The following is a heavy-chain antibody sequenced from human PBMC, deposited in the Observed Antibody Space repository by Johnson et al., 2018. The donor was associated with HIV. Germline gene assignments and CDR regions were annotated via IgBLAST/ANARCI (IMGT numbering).Heavy chain of an antibody. V-gene: IGHV3-64*01. CDR1: GFIFNTAA. CDR2: ISFKGDTA. Sequence: VQLVESGGGVVQPGRSLRLSCAASGFIFNTAAMHWVRQAQGKGLEYVASISFKGDTAYYARSVQDRFTISRDNSKNTVYLQMDSLRAEDMAIYYCARGYCSGGICYPNDAFDIWGQGTMVTVSS. J-gene: IGHJ3*02. D-gene: IGHD2-15*01. CDR3: ARGYCSGGICYPNDAFDI.